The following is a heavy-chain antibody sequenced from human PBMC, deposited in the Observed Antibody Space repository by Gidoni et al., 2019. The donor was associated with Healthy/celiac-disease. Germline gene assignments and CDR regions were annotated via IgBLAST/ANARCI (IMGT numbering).Heavy chain of an antibody. D-gene: IGHD3-22*01. CDR3: ARVGDSSGYIYYFDY. CDR2: ISISGSTI. J-gene: IGHJ4*02. Sequence: QVQLVESGGGLVKPGGSLRLSCTASGFPLSDSYMNWIRQAPGKGVEWVSYISISGSTIYYADSVKGRFTISRDNAKIALYLQMNSLRAEYTAVYYFARVGDSSGYIYYFDYWGQGTLVTVSS. CDR1: GFPLSDSY. V-gene: IGHV3-11*01.